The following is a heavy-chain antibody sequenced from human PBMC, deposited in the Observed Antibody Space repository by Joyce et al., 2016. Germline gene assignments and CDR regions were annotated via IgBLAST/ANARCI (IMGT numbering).Heavy chain of an antibody. J-gene: IGHJ4*02. Sequence: QLQLQESGPGLVKPSETLSLTCTVSGGSISISSYYWGWIRQPPGKGLEWIGSIYYSGSTYYNPSLKSRVTISGDTSKNQFSLKLSSVTAADTAVYYCARDGFLEWLGDDYWGQGTLVTVSS. V-gene: IGHV4-39*07. D-gene: IGHD3-3*01. CDR2: IYYSGST. CDR3: ARDGFLEWLGDDY. CDR1: GGSISISSYY.